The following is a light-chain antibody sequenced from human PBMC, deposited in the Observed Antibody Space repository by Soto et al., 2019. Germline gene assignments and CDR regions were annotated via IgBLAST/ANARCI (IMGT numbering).Light chain of an antibody. Sequence: EIVMTQSPATLSVSPGESATLSCRASQSVSSNLAWYQQKAGQAPRLLIYGASTRATGVPARFSGSGSGTEFTLTISSLQSEDFAVYYCQQCNNWPLTFGGGTKVEIK. CDR1: QSVSSN. CDR3: QQCNNWPLT. V-gene: IGKV3-15*01. J-gene: IGKJ4*01. CDR2: GAS.